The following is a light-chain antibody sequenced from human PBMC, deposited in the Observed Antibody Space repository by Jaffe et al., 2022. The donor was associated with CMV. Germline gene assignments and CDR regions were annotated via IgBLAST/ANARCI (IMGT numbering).Light chain of an antibody. V-gene: IGLV2-14*03. J-gene: IGLJ3*02. CDR3: SSYTSINTYV. Sequence: QSALTQPASVSGSPGQSITISCTGISSDVGDYKYVSWYQQHPGKAPKLMIYDVSNRPSGVSNRFSGSKSGNTASLTISGLQAEDEADYYCSSYTSINTYVFGGGTKVTVL. CDR1: SSDVGDYKY. CDR2: DVS.